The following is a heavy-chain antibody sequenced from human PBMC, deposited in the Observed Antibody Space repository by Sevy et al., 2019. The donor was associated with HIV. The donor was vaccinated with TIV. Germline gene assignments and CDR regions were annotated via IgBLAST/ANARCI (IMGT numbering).Heavy chain of an antibody. Sequence: GGSLRLSCAASGFTFSNYAMNWVRQAPGKGLEWVSGISGSGGSGDKTNYADSVKGRFTISRDSSKNSRYLQLNSLRAEDTAIYYCARKYDSSGYFDYWGQGTLVTVSS. D-gene: IGHD3-22*01. CDR3: ARKYDSSGYFDY. J-gene: IGHJ4*02. CDR1: GFTFSNYA. V-gene: IGHV3-23*01. CDR2: ISGSGGSGDKT.